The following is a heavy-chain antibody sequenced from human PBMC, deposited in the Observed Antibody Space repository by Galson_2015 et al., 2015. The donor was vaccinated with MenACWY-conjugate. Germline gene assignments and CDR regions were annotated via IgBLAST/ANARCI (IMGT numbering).Heavy chain of an antibody. CDR3: VRAEGGLLSAFDL. CDR1: GFRFSSYT. Sequence: SLRISCAASGFRFSSYTFYWVRQSPGKGLEWVAVVSYDASSRYYRDSVQGRFTISRDNSKNTVSLEMSSLGPEDSAVYYCVRAEGGLLSAFDLWGQGTMVTVSS. V-gene: IGHV3-30*10. CDR2: VSYDASSR. D-gene: IGHD1-26*01. J-gene: IGHJ3*01.